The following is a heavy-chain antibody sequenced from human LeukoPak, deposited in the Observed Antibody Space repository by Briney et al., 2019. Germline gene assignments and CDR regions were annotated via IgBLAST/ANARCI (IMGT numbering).Heavy chain of an antibody. D-gene: IGHD5-18*01. CDR3: AREGYNYGSDAFDI. V-gene: IGHV3-72*01. Sequence: GGSLRLSCVASGFTPSDHNMDWVRQATGKGLEWVGRSRKRGNKYVTENAASVKGRFTISRDDSNNSLYLQMNSLRTENTAVYYCAREGYNYGSDAFDIWGQGTMVTVSS. J-gene: IGHJ3*02. CDR1: GFTPSDHN. CDR2: SRKRGNKYVT.